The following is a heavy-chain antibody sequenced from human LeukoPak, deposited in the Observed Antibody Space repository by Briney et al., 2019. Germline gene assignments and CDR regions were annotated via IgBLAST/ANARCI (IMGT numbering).Heavy chain of an antibody. Sequence: ASVNVSCKASGYTFTNYYMHWLRHAPGQGLEWMGIINPSSGGTIYAQKFQGRVTMTRDTSTTTVYMELSSLGSEDTAVYYCAREWPHTYRFDPWGQGTLVTVSS. D-gene: IGHD5-12*01. CDR1: GYTFTNYY. CDR2: INPSSGGT. V-gene: IGHV1-46*01. J-gene: IGHJ5*02. CDR3: AREWPHTYRFDP.